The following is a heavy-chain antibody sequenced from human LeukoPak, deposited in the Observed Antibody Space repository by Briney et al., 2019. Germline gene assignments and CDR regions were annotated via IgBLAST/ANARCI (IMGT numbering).Heavy chain of an antibody. D-gene: IGHD5-12*01. CDR1: GGTFSSYA. V-gene: IGHV1-69*04. Sequence: ASVKVSCKASGGTFSSYAISWVRQAPGQGLEWMGRIIPIFGIANYAQKFQGRVTITADKSTSTAYMELSSLRSEDTAVYYCATAADNGATLHIDYWGQGSLVTV. CDR2: IIPIFGIA. J-gene: IGHJ4*02. CDR3: ATAADNGATLHIDY.